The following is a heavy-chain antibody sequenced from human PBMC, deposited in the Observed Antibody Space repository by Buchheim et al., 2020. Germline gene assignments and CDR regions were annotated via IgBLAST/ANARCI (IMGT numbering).Heavy chain of an antibody. V-gene: IGHV3-21*01. CDR3: ARANPTPFGY. D-gene: IGHD4/OR15-4a*01. CDR1: TFSVSSNQ. J-gene: IGHJ4*02. Sequence: EVQLVESGGDLVQPGGSLRLSCVASTFSVSSNQMNWVRQAPGKGLEWVSSISSSGSYIYYADSLKGRFTISRDNAKNSLYLHMNSLRAEDTAVYYCARANPTPFGYWGQGTL. CDR2: ISSSGSYI.